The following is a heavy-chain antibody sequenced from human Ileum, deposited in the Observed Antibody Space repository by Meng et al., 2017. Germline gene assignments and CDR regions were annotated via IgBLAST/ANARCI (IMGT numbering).Heavy chain of an antibody. CDR3: AKESPQYYSGSGSYDY. CDR1: GFDFSTYA. V-gene: IGHV3-30-3*02. J-gene: IGHJ4*02. D-gene: IGHD3-10*01. CDR2: ISYDGSIQ. Sequence: QVQLEESGGGVVQPGSSLRLSCVASGFDFSTYAIHWVRQAPGKGPEWLAVISYDGSIQYYAGSVKGRLTISRDNSKNTVFLEMNRLRVEDMAVYYCAKESPQYYSGSGSYDYWGPGTLVTVSS.